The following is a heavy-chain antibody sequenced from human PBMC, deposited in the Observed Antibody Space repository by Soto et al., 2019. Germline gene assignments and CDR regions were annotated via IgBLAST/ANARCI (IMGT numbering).Heavy chain of an antibody. CDR3: ATVGYNWNDYDY. J-gene: IGHJ4*02. V-gene: IGHV1-24*01. Sequence: ASLKVSCKFSGYTLTELSMHWVRQAPGKGLEWMGGFDPEDGETIYAQKFQGRVTMTEDTSTDTAYMELSSLRSEDTAVYYCATVGYNWNDYDYWGQGTLVTVSS. CDR2: FDPEDGET. D-gene: IGHD1-1*01. CDR1: GYTLTELS.